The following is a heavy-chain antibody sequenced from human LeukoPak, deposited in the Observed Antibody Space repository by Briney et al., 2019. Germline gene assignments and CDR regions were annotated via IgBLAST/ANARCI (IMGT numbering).Heavy chain of an antibody. CDR2: IYTSGST. J-gene: IGHJ5*02. V-gene: IGHV4-61*02. CDR1: GDSISSGSSD. D-gene: IGHD3-3*01. CDR3: ARDLTILPYNWFDP. Sequence: PSQTLSLTCTVSGDSISSGSSDWSWIRQPAGKGLEWIGRIYTSGSTIYNPSLKSRVTISVDTSKNQFSLNLSSVTVADTAVYYCARDLTILPYNWFDPWGQGTLVTVSS.